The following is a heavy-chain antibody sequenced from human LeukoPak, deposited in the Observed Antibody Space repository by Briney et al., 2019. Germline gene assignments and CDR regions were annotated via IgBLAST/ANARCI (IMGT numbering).Heavy chain of an antibody. CDR3: ARHGSVWYNYFDY. Sequence: GSLRLSCADSGFTFSSYSMNWVRQPPGKGLEWIGSVYSSGSTYYNPSLKSRVLISVDTSKNQFSLKLNSVTAADTALYYCARHGSVWYNYFDYWGQGTLVTVSS. J-gene: IGHJ4*02. D-gene: IGHD6-19*01. CDR2: VYSSGST. CDR1: GFTFSSYSMN. V-gene: IGHV4-39*01.